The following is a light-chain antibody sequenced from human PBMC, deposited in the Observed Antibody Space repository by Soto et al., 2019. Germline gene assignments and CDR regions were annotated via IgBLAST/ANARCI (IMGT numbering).Light chain of an antibody. CDR3: RRGWSTPIT. V-gene: IGKV1-39*01. Sequence: DIQMTQSPSSLSASVGDRVTITCRASQSISSFLNWHQHKPGKAPKVLIYGASSLQSGVPSRFSGSGSGTDFTRAVGGVEPGELGACGGRRGWSTPITFGQGTRLDIK. CDR1: QSISSF. J-gene: IGKJ5*01. CDR2: GAS.